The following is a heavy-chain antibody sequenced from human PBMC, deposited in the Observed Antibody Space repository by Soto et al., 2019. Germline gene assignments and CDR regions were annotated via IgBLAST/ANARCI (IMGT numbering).Heavy chain of an antibody. J-gene: IGHJ4*02. CDR2: ISSSSSYI. Sequence: GGSLRLSCAASGFTFSSYSMNWVRQAPGKGLEWVSSISSSSSYIYYADSVKGRFTISRDNAKNSLYLQMNSLRAEDTAVYYCARPIRGRGVIMRGVFDYWGQGTLVTVSS. CDR1: GFTFSSYS. D-gene: IGHD3-10*01. V-gene: IGHV3-21*01. CDR3: ARPIRGRGVIMRGVFDY.